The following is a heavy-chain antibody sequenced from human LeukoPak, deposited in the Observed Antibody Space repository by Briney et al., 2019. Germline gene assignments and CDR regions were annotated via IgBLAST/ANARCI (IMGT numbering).Heavy chain of an antibody. D-gene: IGHD2-15*01. J-gene: IGHJ6*03. CDR3: ARDRNCSGGSCPEYYYYMDV. CDR1: SASITSSPYF. CDR2: IYHSGST. Sequence: PPETLSLTCTVSSASITSSPYFRGWIRQSPGKGLEWIGEIYHSGSTNYNPSLKSRVTISVDKSKNQFSLKLSSVTAADTAVYYCARDRNCSGGSCPEYYYYMDVWGKGTTVTVSS. V-gene: IGHV4-39*07.